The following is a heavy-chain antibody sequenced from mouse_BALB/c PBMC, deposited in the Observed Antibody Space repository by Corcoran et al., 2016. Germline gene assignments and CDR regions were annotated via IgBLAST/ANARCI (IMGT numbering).Heavy chain of an antibody. CDR2: INPDSSTI. Sequence: EVKLLVSGGGLVQPGGSLKLSCAASGFDFSRYWMSWVRQAPGKGLEWIGEINPDSSTINYTPSLKDKFIISRDNAKNTLYLQMSKVRSEDTALYYCARNWDVGFVYWGQGTLVTVSA. D-gene: IGHD4-1*01. J-gene: IGHJ3*01. CDR1: GFDFSRYW. CDR3: ARNWDVGFVY. V-gene: IGHV4-1*02.